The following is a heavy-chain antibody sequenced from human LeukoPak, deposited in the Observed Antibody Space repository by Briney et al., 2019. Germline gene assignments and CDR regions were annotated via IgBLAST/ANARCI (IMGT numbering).Heavy chain of an antibody. V-gene: IGHV3-53*05. CDR2: IYTGDTP. J-gene: IGHJ4*02. CDR1: GVSVSNNF. Sequence: GGSLRLSCVASGVSVSNNFISWVRQAPGKGLQWVSVIYTGDTPRYADSVEGRFTISRDNSKNTLYLQMNSLRAEDTAVYYCARAIAPIVVVPAALDYWGQGTLVTVSS. D-gene: IGHD2-2*01. CDR3: ARAIAPIVVVPAALDY.